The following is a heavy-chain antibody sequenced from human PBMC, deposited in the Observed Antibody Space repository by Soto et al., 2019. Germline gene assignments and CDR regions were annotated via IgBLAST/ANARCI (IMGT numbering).Heavy chain of an antibody. CDR2: ISGRGGST. CDR3: AKQAKTTIFGVVIL. V-gene: IGHV3-23*01. Sequence: LRLSCAASGFTFSSYAMSWVRQARGKGLEWVSAISGRGGSTYYADSVKGRFTISRDNSKNTLYLQMNSLRAEDTAVYYCAKQAKTTIFGVVILWCQGTLVTVSS. D-gene: IGHD3-3*01. J-gene: IGHJ4*02. CDR1: GFTFSSYA.